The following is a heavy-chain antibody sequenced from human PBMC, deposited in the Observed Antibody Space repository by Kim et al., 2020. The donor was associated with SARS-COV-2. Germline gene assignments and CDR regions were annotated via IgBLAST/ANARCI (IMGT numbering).Heavy chain of an antibody. Sequence: GGSLRLSCAASGFTFSSYGMHWVRQAPGKGLEWVAVIWYDGSNKYYADSVKGRFTISRDNSKNTLYLQMNSLRAEDTAVYYCAGCSGGSCYRDGFDPWGQGTLVTVSS. CDR3: AGCSGGSCYRDGFDP. CDR1: GFTFSSYG. CDR2: IWYDGSNK. J-gene: IGHJ5*02. D-gene: IGHD2-15*01. V-gene: IGHV3-33*01.